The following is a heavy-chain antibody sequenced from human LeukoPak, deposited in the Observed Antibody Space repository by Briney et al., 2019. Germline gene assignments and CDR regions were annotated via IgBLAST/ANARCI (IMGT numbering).Heavy chain of an antibody. D-gene: IGHD3-3*01. CDR2: IWYDGSNK. J-gene: IGHJ6*02. Sequence: GGSLRLSCAASGFTFSSYGMHWVRQAPGKGLEWVAVIWYDGSNKYYADSVKGRFTISRDNSKNTLYLQMNSLRAEDTAAYYCARGPRVVIIKYYYYYGMDVWGQGTTVTVSS. CDR3: ARGPRVVIIKYYYYYGMDV. CDR1: GFTFSSYG. V-gene: IGHV3-33*01.